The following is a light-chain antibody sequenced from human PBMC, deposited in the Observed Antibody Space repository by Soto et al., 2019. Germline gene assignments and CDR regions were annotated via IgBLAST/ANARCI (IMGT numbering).Light chain of an antibody. CDR2: DVS. V-gene: IGLV2-14*01. CDR3: SSYTSSSTFYV. CDR1: SSDVGGYNY. Sequence: QSALTKPASVYGPPGQSITISCTGTSSDVGGYNYVSWYQQHPGKAPKLMIYDVSNRPSGVSNRFSGSKSGNTASLTISGLQAEDEADYYCSSYTSSSTFYVFGTGTKVTVL. J-gene: IGLJ1*01.